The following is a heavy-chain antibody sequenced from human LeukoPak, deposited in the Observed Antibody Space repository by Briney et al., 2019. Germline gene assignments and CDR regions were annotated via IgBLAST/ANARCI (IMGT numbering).Heavy chain of an antibody. CDR3: ARDRYYDSSGLIGY. V-gene: IGHV3-11*01. Sequence: GGSLRLSCAASGFTFSDYYMSWIRQAPGKGLEWVSYISSSGSTIYYADSVEGRFTISRDNAKNSLYLQMNSLRAEDTAVYYCARDRYYDSSGLIGYWGQGTLVTVSS. J-gene: IGHJ4*02. CDR1: GFTFSDYY. CDR2: ISSSGSTI. D-gene: IGHD3-22*01.